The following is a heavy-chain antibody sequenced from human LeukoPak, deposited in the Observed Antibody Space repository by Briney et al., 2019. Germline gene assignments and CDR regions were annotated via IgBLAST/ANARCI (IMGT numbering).Heavy chain of an antibody. CDR3: ARALRTISGMDV. V-gene: IGHV1-2*02. CDR2: MNPHSGGT. Sequence: GASVKVSCTSPGYILTAYYIHWVRQAPGQGLEWLGWMNPHSGGTNYAQNFRGRVTMTTDTSINTAYMELTGLTPDDTALYYCARALRTISGMDVWGQGTTVAVSS. J-gene: IGHJ6*02. CDR1: GYILTAYY. D-gene: IGHD2-2*01.